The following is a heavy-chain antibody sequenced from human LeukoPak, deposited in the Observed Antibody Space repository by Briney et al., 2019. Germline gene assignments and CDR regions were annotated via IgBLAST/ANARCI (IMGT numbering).Heavy chain of an antibody. Sequence: SETLSLTCTISGASIDSYYWSWIRQPPGKGLEWLGYIYYSGTTNYNPSLKRRVTISVDTSKNQFSLKLSSVTAVDTAIYYCARQGIYFGSGPFDSWGQGTLVTVSS. D-gene: IGHD3-10*01. CDR2: IYYSGTT. J-gene: IGHJ4*02. CDR3: ARQGIYFGSGPFDS. V-gene: IGHV4-59*12. CDR1: GASIDSYY.